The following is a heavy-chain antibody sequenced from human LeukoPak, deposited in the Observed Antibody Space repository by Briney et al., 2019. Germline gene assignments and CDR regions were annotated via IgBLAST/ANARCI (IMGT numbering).Heavy chain of an antibody. V-gene: IGHV4-59*01. CDR3: ARGGDIVVVPAAIGT. J-gene: IGHJ5*02. D-gene: IGHD2-2*01. CDR2: IYYSGST. CDR1: GGSISSYY. Sequence: SETLSLTCTVSGGSISSYYWSWIRQPPGKGLEWIGYIYYSGSTNYNPSLKSRVTISVDTSKNQFSLKLSSVTAADTAVYYWARGGDIVVVPAAIGTWGQGTLVTVSS.